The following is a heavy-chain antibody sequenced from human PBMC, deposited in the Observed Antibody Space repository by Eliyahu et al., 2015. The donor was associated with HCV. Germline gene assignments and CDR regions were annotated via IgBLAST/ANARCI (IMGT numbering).Heavy chain of an antibody. CDR2: ISYEGSNT. CDR1: SFSFSTFG. Sequence: QVQLVESGGGVVQPGRSLRLSCAASSFSFSTFGMHWVRQAPGKGVGWVAVISYEGSNTFYADSVKGRFSISRDNSKNTLSLQMNNLRPEDTAVYYCAKDILVSHTFDVWGRGTMVTVSS. CDR3: AKDILVSHTFDV. J-gene: IGHJ3*01. V-gene: IGHV3-30*18. D-gene: IGHD6-6*01.